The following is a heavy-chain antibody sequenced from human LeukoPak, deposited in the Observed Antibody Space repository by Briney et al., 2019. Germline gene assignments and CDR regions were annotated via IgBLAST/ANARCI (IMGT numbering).Heavy chain of an antibody. Sequence: SETLSLTCTVSGGSISSYYWSWIRQPPGKGLEWIGYIYYSGSTNYNPSLKSRVTISVDTSKNQFSLKLSSVTAADTAGYYCAGADPDAIDIWGQGTMVTVSS. J-gene: IGHJ3*02. V-gene: IGHV4-59*01. CDR3: AGADPDAIDI. CDR1: GGSISSYY. CDR2: IYYSGST.